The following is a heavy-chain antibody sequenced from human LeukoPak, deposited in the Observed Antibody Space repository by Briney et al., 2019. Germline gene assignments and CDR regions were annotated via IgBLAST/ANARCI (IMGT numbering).Heavy chain of an antibody. CDR1: GGTFSSYA. J-gene: IGHJ6*02. CDR2: IIPIFGTA. D-gene: IGHD2-15*01. Sequence: SVTVSFKASGGTFSSYAISWVRQAPGQGLEWMGGIIPIFGTANYAQKFQGRVTITADESTSTAYMELSSLRSEDTAVYYCARDGLGSGERPVDYGMDVWGQGTTVTVSS. CDR3: ARDGLGSGERPVDYGMDV. V-gene: IGHV1-69*13.